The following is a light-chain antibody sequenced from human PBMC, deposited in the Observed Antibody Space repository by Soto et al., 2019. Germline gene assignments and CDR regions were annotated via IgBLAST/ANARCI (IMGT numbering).Light chain of an antibody. CDR1: QSVRSSF. CDR2: GAS. Sequence: ESVLTQSPGTLSLSTGERATLSCRASQSVRSSFLAWYQLKPCQAPRLLIYGASSRATGIPDRFSGSGSGTDFTLTISRLEPEDFEVYYCQQYDSSPWKFGQGTQVAIK. CDR3: QQYDSSPWK. J-gene: IGKJ1*01. V-gene: IGKV3-20*01.